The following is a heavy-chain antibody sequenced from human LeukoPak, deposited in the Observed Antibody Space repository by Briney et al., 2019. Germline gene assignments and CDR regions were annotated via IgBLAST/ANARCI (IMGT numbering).Heavy chain of an antibody. CDR2: INPNSGGT. D-gene: IGHD6-13*01. V-gene: IGHV1-2*05. CDR1: GYTFIGYY. CDR3: ARAPLGYNWFDP. Sequence: ASVKVSCKDSGYTFIGYYLHSVRQAPGQGLEWMGRINPNSGGTNYAQKFQGRVTMTKDTSISTGYMELSRLRSDDTVVYYCARAPLGYNWFDPWGQGTLVTVSS. J-gene: IGHJ5*02.